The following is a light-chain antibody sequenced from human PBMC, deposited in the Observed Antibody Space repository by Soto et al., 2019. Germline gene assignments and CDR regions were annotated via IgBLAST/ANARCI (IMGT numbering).Light chain of an antibody. Sequence: QSLLTQPPSASGTPGQRVTISCSGSSYNIGSNTVNWYQQLPGTAPKLLIYSNNQRPSGVPDRFSGSRSGTSASLAISGLQSEDEGDYYCAAWDDSLNGRGVFGGGTKLTVL. V-gene: IGLV1-44*01. CDR3: AAWDDSLNGRGV. CDR2: SNN. CDR1: SYNIGSNT. J-gene: IGLJ3*02.